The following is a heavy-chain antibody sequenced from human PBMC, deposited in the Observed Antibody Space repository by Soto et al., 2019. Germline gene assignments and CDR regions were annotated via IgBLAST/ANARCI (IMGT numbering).Heavy chain of an antibody. D-gene: IGHD6-19*01. CDR1: GFIFNTHA. V-gene: IGHV3-33*01. CDR3: ARDPPDSGWSFDF. CDR2: IWHDGTNK. Sequence: GGSLRLSCAASGFIFNTHAMHWVRQAPGKGLEWVAMIWHDGTNKYYADSVKGRFTISRDNSKNALYLIMDSLTAEDTAVYYCARDPPDSGWSFDFWGQGALVTVSS. J-gene: IGHJ4*02.